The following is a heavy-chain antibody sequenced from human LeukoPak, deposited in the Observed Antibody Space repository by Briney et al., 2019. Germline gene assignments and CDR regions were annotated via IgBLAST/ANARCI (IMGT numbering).Heavy chain of an antibody. J-gene: IGHJ6*02. Sequence: SETLSLTCAVYGGSFSGYYWSWIRQPPGKGLEWIGEINHSGSTNYNPSLKSRVTISVDTSKNQFSLKLSSVTAADTAVYFCASIYYGSWRVSYYHYYAMDVWGQGTTVTVSS. CDR2: INHSGST. CDR3: ASIYYGSWRVSYYHYYAMDV. D-gene: IGHD3-10*01. CDR1: GGSFSGYY. V-gene: IGHV4-34*01.